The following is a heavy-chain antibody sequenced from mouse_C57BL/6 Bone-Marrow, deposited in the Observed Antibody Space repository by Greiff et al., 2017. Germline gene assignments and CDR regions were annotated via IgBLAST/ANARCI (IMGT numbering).Heavy chain of an antibody. V-gene: IGHV5-9-1*02. CDR2: ISSGGDSI. J-gene: IGHJ4*01. CDR1: GFTFSSSA. D-gene: IGHD2-12*01. Sequence: EVKLVESGEGLVKPGGSLKLSCAASGFTFSSSAMSWVRQTPEKRLEWVAYISSGGDSIYHADTVKGRNTLTKDNARNTQYLQVSSLKSEDTAMYYWKRGELPRYDVGYANDYWDWGNSVTVTS. CDR3: KRGELPRYDVGYANDY.